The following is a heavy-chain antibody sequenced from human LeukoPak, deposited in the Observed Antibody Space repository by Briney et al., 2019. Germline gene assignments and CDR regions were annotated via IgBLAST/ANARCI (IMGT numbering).Heavy chain of an antibody. CDR2: INPSGGST. Sequence: ASVKVSCKASGYTFPSYYMHWVRQAPGQGLEWMGIINPSGGSTSYAQKLQGRVTMTRDTSTSTVYMELSSLRSEDTAVYYCARGPDYAHYSSPWEGAFDIWGQGTMVTVSS. CDR1: GYTFPSYY. CDR3: ARGPDYAHYSSPWEGAFDI. D-gene: IGHD6-13*01. J-gene: IGHJ3*02. V-gene: IGHV1-46*01.